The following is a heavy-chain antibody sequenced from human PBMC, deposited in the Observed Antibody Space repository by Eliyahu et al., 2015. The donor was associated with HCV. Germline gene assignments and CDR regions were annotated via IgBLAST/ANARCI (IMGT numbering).Heavy chain of an antibody. CDR1: GFTFSSYG. V-gene: IGHV3-30*18. D-gene: IGHD3-22*01. J-gene: IGHJ4*02. Sequence: QVQLVESGGGVVQPGRSLRLSCAASGFTFSSYGXHWVRQAPGKGLEWVAVISYDGSNKYYADSVKGRFTISRDNSKNTLYLQMNSLRAEDTAVYYCAKWAGFYYDSSGLFDYWGQGTLVTVSS. CDR2: ISYDGSNK. CDR3: AKWAGFYYDSSGLFDY.